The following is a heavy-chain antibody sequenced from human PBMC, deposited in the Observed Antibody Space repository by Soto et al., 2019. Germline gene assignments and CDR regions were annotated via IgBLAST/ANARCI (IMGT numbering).Heavy chain of an antibody. V-gene: IGHV4-39*01. J-gene: IGHJ4*01. CDR1: GGSITTSRNY. Sequence: SETLSLTCSVSGGSITTSRNYWGWIRQPPGKGLEWIGYIYYSGTTYYSPSLGSRVSMSVDTSKNQFSLKLDSVTAADTAVYYCARMTPSSSSCYYCDYW. CDR2: IYYSGTT. CDR3: ARMTPSSSSCYYCDY. D-gene: IGHD2-2*01.